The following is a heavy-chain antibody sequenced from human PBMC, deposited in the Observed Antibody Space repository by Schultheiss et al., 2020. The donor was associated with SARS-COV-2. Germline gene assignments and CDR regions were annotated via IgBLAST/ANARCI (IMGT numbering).Heavy chain of an antibody. J-gene: IGHJ4*02. CDR2: MNPNSGNT. CDR1: GYTFTSYD. Sequence: ASVKVSCKASGYTFTSYDINWVRQATGQGLEWMGWMNPNSGNTGYAQKFQGRVTITADKSTSTAYMELSSLRSADTAVYFCATEYKGINLGGFDYWGQGTLVTVSS. V-gene: IGHV1-8*01. D-gene: IGHD3-16*01. CDR3: ATEYKGINLGGFDY.